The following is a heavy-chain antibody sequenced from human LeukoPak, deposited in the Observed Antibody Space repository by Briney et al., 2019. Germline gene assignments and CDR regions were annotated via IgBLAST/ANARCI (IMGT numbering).Heavy chain of an antibody. CDR3: ARHAADYYYMDV. CDR1: GDSIRNYY. Sequence: PSETLSLTCTVSGDSIRNYYWSWIRQPPGKGLEWIAFIHTSGDTNYNPSLKTRATISVDMSKNQFSLRLGSVTAADTAVYYCARHAADYYYMDVWGRGTTVTVSS. D-gene: IGHD6-25*01. CDR2: IHTSGDT. J-gene: IGHJ6*03. V-gene: IGHV4-4*09.